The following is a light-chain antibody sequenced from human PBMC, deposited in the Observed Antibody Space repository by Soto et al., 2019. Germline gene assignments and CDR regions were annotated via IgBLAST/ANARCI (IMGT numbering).Light chain of an antibody. J-gene: IGKJ4*01. CDR2: DAS. Sequence: DIQMTQSPSSVSASIGDRVTITCRASQGVSSWLAWYQQKPGKAPKLLIFDASTVQSGVPTGFSGSGSGTDFTLTISSLQPEDVATYYCQQTASFPLTYGGGTKVEIK. V-gene: IGKV1-12*01. CDR1: QGVSSW. CDR3: QQTASFPLT.